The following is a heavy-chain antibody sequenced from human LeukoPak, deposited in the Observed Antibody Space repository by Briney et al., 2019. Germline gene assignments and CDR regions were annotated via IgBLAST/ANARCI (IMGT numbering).Heavy chain of an antibody. Sequence: SETLSLTCTVSGGSISSGSYYWSWIRQPAGKGLEWIGRIYASGSTNYNPSLKSRVTISVDTSKNQFSLKLSSVTAADTAVYYCARDSLYYGSSADAFDIWGQGTTVTVSS. CDR3: ARDSLYYGSSADAFDI. V-gene: IGHV4-61*02. CDR2: IYASGST. CDR1: GGSISSGSYY. J-gene: IGHJ3*02. D-gene: IGHD3-22*01.